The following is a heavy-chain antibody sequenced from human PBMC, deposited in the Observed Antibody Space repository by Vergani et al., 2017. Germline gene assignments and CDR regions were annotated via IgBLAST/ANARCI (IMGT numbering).Heavy chain of an antibody. Sequence: QVQLVESGGGVVQPGGSLRLSCAASGFTFSSYGMHWVRQAPGKGLEWGAFIQYDGSNKYYADSVKGRFTISRDNSKNTLYLQMNSLRTEDTAVYYCAKDLGSSTWWGWFDPWGQGTLVTVSS. D-gene: IGHD6-13*01. V-gene: IGHV3-30*02. CDR2: IQYDGSNK. CDR1: GFTFSSYG. J-gene: IGHJ5*02. CDR3: AKDLGSSTWWGWFDP.